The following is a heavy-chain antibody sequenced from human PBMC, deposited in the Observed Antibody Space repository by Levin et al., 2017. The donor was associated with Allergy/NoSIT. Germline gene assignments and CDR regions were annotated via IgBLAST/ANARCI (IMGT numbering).Heavy chain of an antibody. J-gene: IGHJ3*02. V-gene: IGHV4-39*01. CDR3: ARPPLGHCIDASCDGAFDI. Sequence: SETLSLTCTVSGDSIGSSIYYWGWIRQPPGKGLEWIGSIYSSGSTYDNPSLRSRVTISVDTSKNQFSLKLRSVSAADTAVYYCARPPLGHCIDASCDGAFDIWGQGTTVTVSS. CDR2: IYSSGST. D-gene: IGHD2-15*01. CDR1: GDSIGSSIYY.